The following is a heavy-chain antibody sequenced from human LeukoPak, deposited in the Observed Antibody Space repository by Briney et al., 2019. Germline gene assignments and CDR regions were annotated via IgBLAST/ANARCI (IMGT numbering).Heavy chain of an antibody. J-gene: IGHJ6*02. Sequence: GSSVKVSCKASGGTFSSYTISWVRQAPGQGLEWMGRIIPILGIANYAQKFQGRVTITADKSTSTAYMELSSLRSEDTAVYYCARDPRRYCSCGSCYAGGGVYYYGIDVWGQRATVTVPS. CDR1: GGTFSSYT. CDR3: ARDPRRYCSCGSCYAGGGVYYYGIDV. CDR2: IIPILGIA. V-gene: IGHV1-69*02. D-gene: IGHD2-15*01.